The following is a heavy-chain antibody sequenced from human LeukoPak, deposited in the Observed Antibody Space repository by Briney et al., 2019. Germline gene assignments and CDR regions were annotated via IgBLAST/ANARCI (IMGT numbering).Heavy chain of an antibody. V-gene: IGHV3-48*01. CDR2: ISSSSSTI. CDR3: AREGTMIGARSNAFDI. D-gene: IGHD3-22*01. CDR1: GFTFSSYS. J-gene: IGHJ3*02. Sequence: GGSLRLSCAASGFTFSSYSMNWVRQAPGKGLEWVSYISSSSSTIYYADSVKGRFTISRDNAKNSLYLQMKSLRAEDTAVYYCAREGTMIGARSNAFDIWGQGTMVTVSS.